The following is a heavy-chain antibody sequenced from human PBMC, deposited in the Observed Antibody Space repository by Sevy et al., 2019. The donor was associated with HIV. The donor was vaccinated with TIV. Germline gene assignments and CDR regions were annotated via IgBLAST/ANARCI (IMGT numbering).Heavy chain of an antibody. D-gene: IGHD3-16*01. CDR1: GGSFSGYY. CDR2: INHSGST. V-gene: IGHV4-34*01. CDR3: ARARDGYGWGWFDP. Sequence: SGTLSLTCAVYGGSFSGYYWSWIRQPPGKGLEWIGEINHSGSTNYNPSLKSRVTISVDTSKNQFSLKLSSVTAADTAVYYCARARDGYGWGWFDPWGQGTLVTVSS. J-gene: IGHJ5*02.